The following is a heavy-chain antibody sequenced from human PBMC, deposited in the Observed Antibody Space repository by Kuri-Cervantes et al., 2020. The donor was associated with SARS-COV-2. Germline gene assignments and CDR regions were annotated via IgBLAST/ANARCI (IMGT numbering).Heavy chain of an antibody. Sequence: GSLRLPCTVSGGSISSSSYYWGWIRQPPGKGLEWIGSIYYSGSTYYNPSLKSRVTISVDTSKNQFSLKLSSVTAADTAVYYCASHGAQQLVRYWGQGTLVTVSS. V-gene: IGHV4-39*01. CDR2: IYYSGST. J-gene: IGHJ4*02. CDR1: GGSISSSSYY. D-gene: IGHD6-6*01. CDR3: ASHGAQQLVRY.